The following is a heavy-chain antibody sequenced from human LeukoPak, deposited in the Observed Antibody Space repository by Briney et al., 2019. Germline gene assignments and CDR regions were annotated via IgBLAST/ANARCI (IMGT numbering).Heavy chain of an antibody. Sequence: SETLSLTCTVSGGSISSSSYYWGWIRQPPGKGLEWIGSIYYSGSTYYNPSLKSRVTISVDTSKNQFSLKLSSVTAADTAVYYCARVGSRDGYNYFYYYYYMDVWGEGTTVTVSS. CDR3: ARVGSRDGYNYFYYYYYMDV. V-gene: IGHV4-39*07. CDR2: IYYSGST. J-gene: IGHJ6*03. CDR1: GGSISSSSYY. D-gene: IGHD5-24*01.